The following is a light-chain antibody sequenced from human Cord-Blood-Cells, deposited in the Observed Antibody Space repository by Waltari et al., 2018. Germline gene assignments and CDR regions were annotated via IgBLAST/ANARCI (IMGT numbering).Light chain of an antibody. V-gene: IGLV1-40*01. CDR3: QSYDSSLSGYV. Sequence: QSVLTQPPSVSGAPGPRVTISCTGSSSHIGAGYAVHWYQQLPGTAPKLLIYGTSNRPSGVPDRFSGSKSGTSASLAITGLQAEDEADYYCQSYDSSLSGYVFGTGTKVTVL. CDR2: GTS. J-gene: IGLJ1*01. CDR1: SSHIGAGYA.